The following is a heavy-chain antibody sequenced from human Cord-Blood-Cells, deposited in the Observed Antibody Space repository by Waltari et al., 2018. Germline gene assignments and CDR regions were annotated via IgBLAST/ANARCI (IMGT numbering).Heavy chain of an antibody. CDR1: GGSISSSSYY. Sequence: QLQLQESGPGLVKPSATLSLTCTVSGGSISSSSYYWGWLRQPPGQGLEWIGSIYYSRSTYYNPSLKSRVTISVDTSKNQFSLKLSSVTAADTAVYYCARADCSGGSCTREDAFDIWGQGTMVTVSS. CDR2: IYYSRST. V-gene: IGHV4-39*01. CDR3: ARADCSGGSCTREDAFDI. D-gene: IGHD2-15*01. J-gene: IGHJ3*02.